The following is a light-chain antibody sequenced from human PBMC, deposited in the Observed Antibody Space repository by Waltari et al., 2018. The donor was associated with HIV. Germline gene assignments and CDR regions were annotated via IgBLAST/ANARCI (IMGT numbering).Light chain of an antibody. J-gene: IGLJ3*02. CDR3: QSFDNRLSGSV. V-gene: IGLV1-40*01. Sequence: QSVLTQPPSLSGPSGQRVTISCTGRTTNPGSNFDVNCYQTLPGTAPRLLTFQNNNRPSGVPERFSGSKADTSASLVITGLQADDEAIYYGQSFDNRLSGSVFGGGTKLTVL. CDR2: QNN. CDR1: TTNPGSNFD.